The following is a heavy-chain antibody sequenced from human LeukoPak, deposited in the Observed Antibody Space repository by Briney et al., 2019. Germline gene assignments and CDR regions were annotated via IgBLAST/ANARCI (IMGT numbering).Heavy chain of an antibody. Sequence: GGSLRLSCAASGLTVSSNHMSGVRQAPGKGLECVSDIFGGGSTYYADSVKGRFTISRHNSKNTMYLQMNSLRAEDTAVYYCARTLLWFIDSWGQGTLVTVAS. CDR2: IFGGGST. V-gene: IGHV3-53*04. CDR1: GLTVSSNH. D-gene: IGHD3-10*01. CDR3: ARTLLWFIDS. J-gene: IGHJ4*02.